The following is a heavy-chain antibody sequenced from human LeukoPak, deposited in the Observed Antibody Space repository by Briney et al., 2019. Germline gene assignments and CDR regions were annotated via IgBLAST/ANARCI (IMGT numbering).Heavy chain of an antibody. J-gene: IGHJ3*01. CDR1: GYSFATYW. CDR2: NYPGDSDT. D-gene: IGHD5-12*01. CDR3: ARRVSSSGFDAFDV. V-gene: IGHV5-51*01. Sequence: PGESLKISCKGSGYSFATYWIGWVRQMPGKGLEWMGINYPGDSDTTYSPSFQGQVTMSADKSISTAYLPWSSLKASDTAMYYCARRVSSSGFDAFDVWGQGTMVTVSS.